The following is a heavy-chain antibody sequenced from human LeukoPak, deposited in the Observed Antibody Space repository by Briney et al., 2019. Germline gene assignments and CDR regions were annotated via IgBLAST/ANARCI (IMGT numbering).Heavy chain of an antibody. CDR3: ARGHGGVPYYFDY. CDR1: GGSISSSSYY. V-gene: IGHV4-39*07. J-gene: IGHJ4*02. Sequence: PSETLSLTCTVSGGSISSSSYYWGWIRQPPGKGLEWIGSIYYSGSTYYNPSLKSRVTISVDTSKNQFSLKLSSVTAADTAVYYCARGHGGVPYYFDYWGQGTLVTVSS. D-gene: IGHD3-16*01. CDR2: IYYSGST.